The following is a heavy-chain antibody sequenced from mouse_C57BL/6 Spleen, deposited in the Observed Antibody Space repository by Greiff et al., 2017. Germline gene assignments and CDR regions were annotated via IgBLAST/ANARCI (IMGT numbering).Heavy chain of an antibody. CDR3: ASGEYGYPVAY. V-gene: IGHV3-6*01. CDR2: ISYDGSN. CDR1: GYSITSGYY. D-gene: IGHD2-10*02. J-gene: IGHJ3*01. Sequence: EVQLVESGPGLVKPSQSLSLTCSVPGYSITSGYYWNWIRQFPGNKLEWMGYISYDGSNNSNPSLKNRISITRDTSKNKFFLKLNSVTTEDTATYDCASGEYGYPVAYWGQGTLVTVSA.